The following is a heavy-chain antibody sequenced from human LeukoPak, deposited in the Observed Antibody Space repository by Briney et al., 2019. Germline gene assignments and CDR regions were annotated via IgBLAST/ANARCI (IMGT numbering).Heavy chain of an antibody. J-gene: IGHJ4*02. D-gene: IGHD3-22*01. CDR3: ARGNYYDSSGPGGY. CDR1: GFTFSSHW. CDR2: LNSDGSST. V-gene: IGHV3-74*01. Sequence: GGSLRLSCAASGFTFSSHWMNWVRQTPGKGLVWVSRLNSDGSSTSYLDSVAGRFTISRDTAKNTLYLQMNSLRAEDTAVYYCARGNYYDSSGPGGYWGQGTLVIVSS.